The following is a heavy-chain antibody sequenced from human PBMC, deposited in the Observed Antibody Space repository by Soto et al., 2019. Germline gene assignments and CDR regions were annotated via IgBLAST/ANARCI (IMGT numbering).Heavy chain of an antibody. D-gene: IGHD6-13*01. CDR1: GGSFSSYA. Sequence: ASVKVSCKASGGSFSSYAISWVRQAPGQGLEWMGGIIPIVGTGNYAQNFQGRVTITADESTSTAYMELSSLRSEDTAMYYCARDLRAAGRPGMDVWGQGTKVTGS. V-gene: IGHV1-69*13. CDR3: ARDLRAAGRPGMDV. CDR2: IIPIVGTG. J-gene: IGHJ6*02.